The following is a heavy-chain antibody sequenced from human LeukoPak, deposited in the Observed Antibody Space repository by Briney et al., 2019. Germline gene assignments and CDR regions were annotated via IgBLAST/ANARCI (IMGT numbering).Heavy chain of an antibody. Sequence: GGSLRLFCAASGFTFSRYSMNWVRQAPGKGLEWVSFVISSSSTIYYADSVKGRFTISRDNAKNSLYLQMNSLRDEDTAVYYCARSTGFSLDYWGQGTLVTVSS. CDR1: GFTFSRYS. CDR3: ARSTGFSLDY. CDR2: VISSSSTI. V-gene: IGHV3-48*02. J-gene: IGHJ4*02. D-gene: IGHD2-8*02.